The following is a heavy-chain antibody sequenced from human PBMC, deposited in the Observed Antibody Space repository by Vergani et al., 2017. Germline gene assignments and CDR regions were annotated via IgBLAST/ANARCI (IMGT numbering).Heavy chain of an antibody. CDR3: ARDPAIVGATSAGHYFDY. J-gene: IGHJ4*02. Sequence: QVQLVQSGAEVKKPGASVKVSCKASGYTFTSYYMHWVRQAPGQGLEWMGIINPSGGSTSYAQKFQGRVTMTRDTSTSTVYMELSSLRSEDTAVYYCARDPAIVGATSAGHYFDYWGQGTLVTVSS. CDR2: INPSGGST. V-gene: IGHV1-46*03. CDR1: GYTFTSYY. D-gene: IGHD1-26*01.